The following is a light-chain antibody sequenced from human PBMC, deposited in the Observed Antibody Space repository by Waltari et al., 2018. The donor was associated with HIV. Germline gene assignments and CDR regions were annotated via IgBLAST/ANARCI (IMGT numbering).Light chain of an antibody. CDR2: RND. CDR1: KPNIGNTF. V-gene: IGLV1-47*01. J-gene: IGLJ2*01. Sequence: QPKMTPAPSASKTPGQRITMSCSGTKPNIGNTFIYWYQQIAGAAPRLVMARNDQRPAGVPDRFSGTKSGTSAFLAITGLRLDDEATYFCASWDDNLGHWIFGGGTKLTVL. CDR3: ASWDDNLGHWI.